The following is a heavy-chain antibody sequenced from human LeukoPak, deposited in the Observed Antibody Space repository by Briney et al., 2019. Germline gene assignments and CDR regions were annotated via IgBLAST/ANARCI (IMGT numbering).Heavy chain of an antibody. V-gene: IGHV1-8*03. CDR1: GYSFTTYD. D-gene: IGHD6-19*01. CDR3: TRGSGIVVAGWDWFDP. Sequence: GVSVKVSCKASGYSFTTYDINWVRQATGQGLEWMGWMNPNSGNTGYAQKFQGRVTITRNTSISTAYMELSSLRSEDTAVYYCTRGSGIVVAGWDWFDPWGQGTLVTVSS. J-gene: IGHJ5*02. CDR2: MNPNSGNT.